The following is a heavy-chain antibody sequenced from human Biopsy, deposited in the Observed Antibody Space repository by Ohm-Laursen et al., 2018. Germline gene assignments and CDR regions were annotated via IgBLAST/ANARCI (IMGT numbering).Heavy chain of an antibody. CDR1: GDSIARYH. V-gene: IGHV4-59*01. Sequence: TLSLTCAVSGDSIARYHWTWIRPSPGKGLEWIAYIYYSGRPNYNPSLKGRVVISVDRSRNQFFLKLTPATAADTAIYYCARVDRYNFDHYIMDAWGRGTTVTVSS. CDR3: ARVDRYNFDHYIMDA. D-gene: IGHD1-20*01. CDR2: IYYSGRP. J-gene: IGHJ6*02.